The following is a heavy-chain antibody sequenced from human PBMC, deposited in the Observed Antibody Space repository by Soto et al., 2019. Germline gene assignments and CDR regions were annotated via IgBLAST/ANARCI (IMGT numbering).Heavy chain of an antibody. CDR1: GGTLSRYA. J-gene: IGHJ6*02. CDR3: ARERITIFGVAPRSGYYYYYGMDV. V-gene: IGHV1-69*01. Sequence: GAPVRVSCQASGGTLSRYAISWVRQAPGQGLERVGGVIPIFGTANYAQKFQGRVTITADESTSTAYMELSSLRSEDTAVYYCARERITIFGVAPRSGYYYYYGMDVWGQGTTVTVSS. D-gene: IGHD3-3*01. CDR2: VIPIFGTA.